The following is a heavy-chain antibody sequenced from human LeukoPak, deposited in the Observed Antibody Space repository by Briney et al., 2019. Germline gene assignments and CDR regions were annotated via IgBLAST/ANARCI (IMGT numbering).Heavy chain of an antibody. CDR3: ASLHTTVTEGSDY. CDR1: GRSFSGYY. Sequence: PSETLSLTCAVYGRSFSGYYWSWIRQHPGKGLEWIGEINHSGSTNYNPSLKSRVTISVDTSKNQFSLKLSSVTAADTAVYYCASLHTTVTEGSDYWGQGTLVTVSA. V-gene: IGHV4-34*01. D-gene: IGHD4-17*01. J-gene: IGHJ4*02. CDR2: INHSGST.